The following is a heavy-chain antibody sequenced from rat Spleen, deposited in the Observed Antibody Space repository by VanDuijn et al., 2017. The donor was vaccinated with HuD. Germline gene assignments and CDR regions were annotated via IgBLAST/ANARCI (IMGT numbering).Heavy chain of an antibody. CDR1: GFTFSDYG. V-gene: IGHV5-34*01. Sequence: EVQLVESGGGLVQPGRSLKLSCVASGFTFSDYGMNWIRQAPGKGLEWIAYISISSGTIYYADTVRGRFTISRDNAKNTLYLQMDSLRSEDTATYYCTRGYYFDYWGQGVMVTVSS. CDR3: TRGYYFDY. CDR2: ISISSGTI. J-gene: IGHJ2*01.